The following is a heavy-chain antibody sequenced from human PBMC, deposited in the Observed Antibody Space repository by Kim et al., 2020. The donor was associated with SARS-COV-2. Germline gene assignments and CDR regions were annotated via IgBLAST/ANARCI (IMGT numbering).Heavy chain of an antibody. V-gene: IGHV1-18*01. CDR2: ISEHNDNT. Sequence: ASVKVSCKTSGYPFTSYVISWVRQAPGQGLEWVGWISEHNDNTNYAQKFQDRINMTTDTSTTTAYMELRSLTSDDTAVYYCALMYYDVLTGYDGVSENNYYGLDVWGPGTMVTVSS. CDR1: GYPFTSYV. J-gene: IGHJ6*02. D-gene: IGHD3-9*01. CDR3: ALMYYDVLTGYDGVSENNYYGLDV.